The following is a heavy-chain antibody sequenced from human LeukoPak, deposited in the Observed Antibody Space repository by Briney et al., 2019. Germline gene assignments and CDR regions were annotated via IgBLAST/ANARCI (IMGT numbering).Heavy chain of an antibody. CDR1: GGSTSSSSYY. V-gene: IGHV4-39*07. D-gene: IGHD3-3*01. J-gene: IGHJ5*02. CDR2: IYYSGST. Sequence: SETLSLTCTVSGGSTSSSSYYWGWIRQPPGKGLEWIGSIYYSGSTYYNPSLKSRVTISVDTSKNQFSLKLSSVTAADTAVYYCARSSGDFWSGYGIWFDPWGQGTLVTVSS. CDR3: ARSSGDFWSGYGIWFDP.